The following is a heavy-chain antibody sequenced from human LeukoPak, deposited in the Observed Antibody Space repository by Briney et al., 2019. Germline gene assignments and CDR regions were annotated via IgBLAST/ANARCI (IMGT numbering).Heavy chain of an antibody. CDR1: GGSISSCY. Sequence: PSETLSLICIVSGGSISSCYWNWIRQPAGTGLEYIGRIYTSGSTNYNPSLKSQVSMSLDTSKNQFSLKLNSVTAADTAGYYCARGPSPSGYGLDVWGQGTTVTVFS. CDR2: IYTSGST. V-gene: IGHV4-4*07. D-gene: IGHD3-10*01. CDR3: ARGPSPSGYGLDV. J-gene: IGHJ6*02.